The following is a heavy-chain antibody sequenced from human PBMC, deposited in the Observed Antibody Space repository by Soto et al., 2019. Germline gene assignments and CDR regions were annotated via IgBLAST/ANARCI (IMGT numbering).Heavy chain of an antibody. V-gene: IGHV4-59*08. D-gene: IGHD4-4*01. CDR1: GGSISSYY. J-gene: IGHJ6*02. CDR2: IYYSGST. CDR3: ASTYSNYDDYYYYGMDV. Sequence: SETLSLTCTVSGGSISSYYWSWIRQPPGKGLEWIGYIYYSGSTNYNPSLKSRVTISVDTSKNQFSLKLSSVTAADTAVYYCASTYSNYDDYYYYGMDVWGQGTTVTVSS.